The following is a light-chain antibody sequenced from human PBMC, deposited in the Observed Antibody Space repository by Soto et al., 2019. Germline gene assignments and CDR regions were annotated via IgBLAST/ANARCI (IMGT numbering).Light chain of an antibody. CDR3: SSYAGGTFYV. V-gene: IGLV2-8*01. J-gene: IGLJ1*01. CDR2: EVS. CDR1: SSDVGGYNH. Sequence: QSALTQPASASGSPGQSVTISCTGTSSDVGGYNHVSWYQQHPGKAPKLIIYEVSKRPSGVPDRFSGSKSGNTASLTVSGLQAEDEADYYCSSYAGGTFYVFGSGTKLTVL.